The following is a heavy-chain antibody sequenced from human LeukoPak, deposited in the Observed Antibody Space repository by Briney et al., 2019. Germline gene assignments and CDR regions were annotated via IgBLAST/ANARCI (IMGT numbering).Heavy chain of an antibody. Sequence: SESLPHACTVSGASTSHFYWNWIRQPPGKGLEWIGYMHNSGSSKHSPSLKSRVTISIDTSKNQFSLQLTSVTAADTAIYYCARSAEWLLHASEMWGGGTLGRVSS. CDR1: GASTSHFY. V-gene: IGHV4-59*01. CDR3: ARSAEWLLHASEM. CDR2: MHNSGSS. D-gene: IGHD5-12*01. J-gene: IGHJ3*02.